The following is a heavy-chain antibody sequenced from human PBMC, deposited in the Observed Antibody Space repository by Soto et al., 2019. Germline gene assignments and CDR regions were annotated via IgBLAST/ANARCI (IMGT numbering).Heavy chain of an antibody. CDR1: GFTFSSYE. V-gene: IGHV3-48*03. D-gene: IGHD6-6*01. CDR3: ARDLIAARRYFYIYGLDV. Sequence: EVQLVESGGGLVQPGGSLRLSCAASGFTFSSYEMNWVRQAPGKGLEWVSYISSSGTTIYYADSVKGRFTISRDNAKNSLFLETNSLRAEDTAVYYCARDLIAARRYFYIYGLDVWGQGTTVTVSS. CDR2: ISSSGTTI. J-gene: IGHJ6*02.